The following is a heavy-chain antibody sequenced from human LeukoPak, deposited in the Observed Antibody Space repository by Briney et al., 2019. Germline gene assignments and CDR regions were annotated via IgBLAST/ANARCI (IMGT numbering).Heavy chain of an antibody. CDR3: ARGYADGWLIGY. CDR2: INPSSGGT. CDR1: GYKFTDYD. D-gene: IGHD6-19*01. V-gene: IGHV1-2*02. Sequence: ASVKVSCKASGYKFTDYDIHWVRQAPGQGLEWMGWINPSSGGTDNAQKFQGRVTMTRDTSTSTAYMELSRLRSDDTAVYYCARGYADGWLIGYWGQGTLVTVSS. J-gene: IGHJ4*02.